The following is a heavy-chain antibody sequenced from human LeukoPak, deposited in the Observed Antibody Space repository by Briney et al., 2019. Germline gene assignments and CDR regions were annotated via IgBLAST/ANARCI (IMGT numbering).Heavy chain of an antibody. D-gene: IGHD5-12*01. CDR1: GFTFSSYA. CDR2: ISYDGSNK. J-gene: IGHJ2*01. Sequence: QSGGSLRLSCAASGFTFSSYAMHWVRQAPGKGLEGVAVISYDGSNKYYEDSVKGRFTISRDNSKNTLYLQMNSMRAEDTAVYYCARAYSGQNLRYWYFDLWGRGTLVTVSS. V-gene: IGHV3-30-3*01. CDR3: ARAYSGQNLRYWYFDL.